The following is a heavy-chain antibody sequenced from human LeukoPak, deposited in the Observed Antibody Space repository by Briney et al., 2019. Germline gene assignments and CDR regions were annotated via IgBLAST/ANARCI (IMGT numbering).Heavy chain of an antibody. V-gene: IGHV4-30-2*01. Sequence: LQTLSLTCAVSGGSISSGGYSWSWIRQAPGKGLEWIGYIYHSGSTYYNPSLKSRVTISVDTSKNQFSLQLNSVTPEDTAVYYCARGGGAQDYWGQGTLVTVSS. J-gene: IGHJ4*02. CDR3: ARGGGAQDY. CDR2: IYHSGST. CDR1: GGSISSGGYS. D-gene: IGHD1-26*01.